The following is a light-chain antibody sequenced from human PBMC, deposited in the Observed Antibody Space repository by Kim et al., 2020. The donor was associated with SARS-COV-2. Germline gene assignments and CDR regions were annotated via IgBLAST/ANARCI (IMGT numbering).Light chain of an antibody. CDR1: ALPKQY. V-gene: IGLV3-25*03. CDR2: KDS. CDR3: QSADSSGTYVV. Sequence: PGQTARITCSGEALPKQYAYWYQQKPGQAPVLVIYKDSERPSGIPERFSGSSSGTTVTLTISGVQAEDEVDYYCQSADSSGTYVVFGGGTQLTVL. J-gene: IGLJ2*01.